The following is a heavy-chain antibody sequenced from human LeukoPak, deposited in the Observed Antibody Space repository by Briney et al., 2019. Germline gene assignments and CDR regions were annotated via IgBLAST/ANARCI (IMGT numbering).Heavy chain of an antibody. CDR2: IKEDGSEK. J-gene: IGHJ4*02. V-gene: IGHV3-7*01. CDR3: ARTIRGY. D-gene: IGHD3-10*01. CDR1: GFSFSNYW. Sequence: GGSLRLSCAASGFSFSNYWMSWVRQAPGKGLEWVANIKEDGSEKHYVDSVKGRFAISRDNAKNSLYLQMNSLRAEDTAVYYCARTIRGYWGQGTLVTVSS.